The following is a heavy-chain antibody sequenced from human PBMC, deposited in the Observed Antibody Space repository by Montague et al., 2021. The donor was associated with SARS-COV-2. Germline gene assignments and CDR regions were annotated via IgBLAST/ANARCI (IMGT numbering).Heavy chain of an antibody. J-gene: IGHJ4*02. CDR3: AREYFDNSGMGHY. CDR1: GFTFSSYS. V-gene: IGHV3-21*01. D-gene: IGHD3-22*01. Sequence: SLRLSCAASGFTFSSYSMNWVRQAPGKGLEWVSSISSSSSYIYYADSVKGRFTISRDNAKNSLYLQMNSLRAEDTAVYYCAREYFDNSGMGHYWGQGTLVTVSS. CDR2: ISSSSSYI.